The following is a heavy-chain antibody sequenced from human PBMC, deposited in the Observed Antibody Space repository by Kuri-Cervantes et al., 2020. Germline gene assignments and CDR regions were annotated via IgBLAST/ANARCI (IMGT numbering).Heavy chain of an antibody. J-gene: IGHJ6*03. Sequence: SETLSLTCTVSGGSISSSNYYWGWIRQPPGKGLEWIGEINHSGSTNYNPSLKSRVTISVDTSKNQFSLKLSSVTAADTAVYYCARGKLSSWYAHYYYMDVWGKGTTVTVSS. D-gene: IGHD6-13*01. CDR2: INHSGST. V-gene: IGHV4-39*07. CDR1: GGSISSSNYY. CDR3: ARGKLSSWYAHYYYMDV.